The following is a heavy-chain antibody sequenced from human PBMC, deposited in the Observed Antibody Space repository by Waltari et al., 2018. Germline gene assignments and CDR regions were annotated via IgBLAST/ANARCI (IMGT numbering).Heavy chain of an antibody. CDR2: INHSGIT. CDR3: ARGLTIFGVVIRAFDI. J-gene: IGHJ3*02. V-gene: IGHV4-34*01. D-gene: IGHD3-3*01. CDR1: GGSFSGYY. Sequence: QVQLQQWGAGLLKPSETLSLTCAVYGGSFSGYYWSWIRQPPGKGLEWIGEINHSGITNSNPSLQSRFTISVDTSKNQFSLKLSSVTAADTAVYYCARGLTIFGVVIRAFDIWGQGTMVTVSS.